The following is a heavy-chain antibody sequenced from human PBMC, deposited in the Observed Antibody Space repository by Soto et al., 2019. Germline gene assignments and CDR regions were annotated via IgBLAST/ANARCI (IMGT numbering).Heavy chain of an antibody. CDR2: IKSKTDGGTT. J-gene: IGHJ6*02. CDR1: GFTFSNAW. CDR3: TTAGRWLLYYYYSGMDV. Sequence: EVQLVESGGGLVKPGGSLRLSCAASGFTFSNAWMNWVRQAPGKGLEWVGRIKSKTDGGTTDYAAPVKGRFTISRDDSKNTLYLQMNSLKTEDTAVYYCTTAGRWLLYYYYSGMDVWGQGTTVTVSS. V-gene: IGHV3-15*07. D-gene: IGHD5-12*01.